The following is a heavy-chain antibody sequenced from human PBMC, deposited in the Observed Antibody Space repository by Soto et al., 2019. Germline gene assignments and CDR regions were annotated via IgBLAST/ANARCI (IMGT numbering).Heavy chain of an antibody. V-gene: IGHV1-18*04. J-gene: IGHJ6*02. CDR1: GYTFTSYG. CDR3: ARDYYYDSSGYTTSRNYYGMDV. Sequence: GASVKVSCKASGYTFTSYGISWVRQAPGQGLEWMGWISAYNGNTNYAQKLQGRVTMTTDTSTSTAYMGLRSLRSDDTAVYYCARDYYYDSSGYTTSRNYYGMDVWGQGTTVTVSS. D-gene: IGHD3-22*01. CDR2: ISAYNGNT.